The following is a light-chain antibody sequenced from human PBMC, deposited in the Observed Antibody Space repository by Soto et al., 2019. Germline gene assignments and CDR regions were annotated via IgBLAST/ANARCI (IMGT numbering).Light chain of an antibody. V-gene: IGLV2-11*01. CDR1: SSDVGAYNY. J-gene: IGLJ1*01. Sequence: ALTQPRSVSGSPGQSVTISCTGTSSDVGAYNYVSWYQQHPGKAPKLMTYDVSKRPSGVPDRFSGSKSGNTASLTISGLQAEDEADYYCCSYADNYSYVFGTGTKVTVL. CDR3: CSYADNYSYV. CDR2: DVS.